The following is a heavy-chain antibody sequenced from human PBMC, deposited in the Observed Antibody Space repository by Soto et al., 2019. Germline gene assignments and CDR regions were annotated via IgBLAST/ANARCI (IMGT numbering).Heavy chain of an antibody. Sequence: PGGSLRLSCAASGFTFSSYSMNWVRQAPGKGLEWVSSISSSSSYIYYADSVKGRFTISRDNAKNSLYLQMNSLRAEDTAVYYCARVRIAAAGRGSDYWGQGTLVTVSS. CDR1: GFTFSSYS. V-gene: IGHV3-21*01. CDR2: ISSSSSYI. CDR3: ARVRIAAAGRGSDY. D-gene: IGHD6-13*01. J-gene: IGHJ4*02.